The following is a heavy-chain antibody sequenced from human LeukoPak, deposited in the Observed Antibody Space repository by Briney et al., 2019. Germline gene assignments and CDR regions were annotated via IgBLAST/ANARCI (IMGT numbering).Heavy chain of an antibody. Sequence: GESLKISCAASGFTFSSYAMSWVRQAPGKGLEWVSRISNGGVSTYYADSVKGRFTISRDNSKNMLYLQMNSLTAEDTAVYYCANGAREYIDYWGQGTLVTVSS. CDR2: ISNGGVST. J-gene: IGHJ4*02. CDR3: ANGAREYIDY. V-gene: IGHV3-23*01. D-gene: IGHD5-12*01. CDR1: GFTFSSYA.